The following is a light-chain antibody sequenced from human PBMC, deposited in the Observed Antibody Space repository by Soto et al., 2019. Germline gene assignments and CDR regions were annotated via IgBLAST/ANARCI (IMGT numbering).Light chain of an antibody. J-gene: IGKJ4*01. V-gene: IGKV2-28*01. CDR1: QSLLHSKGYNC. CDR3: MQSLQTPLT. Sequence: DLVMTQSPLSLPVTPGEPASISCRSSQSLLHSKGYNCLDWYLQTPGQSPQLLIYLGSNRASGVPDRFSGSGSGTDFTLRISRVEAEDVGVYYCMQSLQTPLTFGGGTKVEIK. CDR2: LGS.